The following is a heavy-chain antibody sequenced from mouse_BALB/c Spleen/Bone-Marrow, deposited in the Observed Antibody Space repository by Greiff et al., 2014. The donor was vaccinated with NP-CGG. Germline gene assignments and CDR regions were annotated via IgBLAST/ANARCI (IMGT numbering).Heavy chain of an antibody. CDR2: IWGDGST. Sequence: VKLVESGPGLVAPSQSLSITCTDSGFSLTGYAVNWVRQPPGKGLEWLGMIWGDGSTDYNSALKSRLSISKDNSKSQVFLKVNSLQTDDTARYYCARDGYDYAMDYWGQGTSVTVSS. V-gene: IGHV2-6-7*01. D-gene: IGHD2-2*01. J-gene: IGHJ4*01. CDR1: GFSLTGYA. CDR3: ARDGYDYAMDY.